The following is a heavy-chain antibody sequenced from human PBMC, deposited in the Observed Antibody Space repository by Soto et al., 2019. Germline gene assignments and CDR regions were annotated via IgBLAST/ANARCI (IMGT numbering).Heavy chain of an antibody. CDR2: IYYSGST. J-gene: IGHJ5*02. D-gene: IGHD1-1*01. Sequence: KPXETLCGTGPVSGGSVSSGSYYWSWIRQPPGKGLEWIGYIYYSGSTNYNPSLKSRVTISVDTSKNQFSLKLSSVTAADTAVYYCARRQNWNNLFDTWGQGTLVTVYS. CDR3: ARRQNWNNLFDT. CDR1: GGSVSSGSYY. V-gene: IGHV4-61*01.